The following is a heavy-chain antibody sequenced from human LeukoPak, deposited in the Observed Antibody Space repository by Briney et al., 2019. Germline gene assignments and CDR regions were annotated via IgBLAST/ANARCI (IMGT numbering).Heavy chain of an antibody. V-gene: IGHV5-51*01. CDR3: ARHETGPYFDY. J-gene: IGHJ4*02. CDR1: EYSFPNYC. D-gene: IGHD1-1*01. CDR2: IYPGDSDT. Sequence: GESLKISCKHSEYSFPNYCIGWVRQMPGKGLEWMGIIYPGDSDTRYSPSFQGQVTISADKSISTAYLQWSSLKASDTAIYYCARHETGPYFDYWGQGTLVTVSS.